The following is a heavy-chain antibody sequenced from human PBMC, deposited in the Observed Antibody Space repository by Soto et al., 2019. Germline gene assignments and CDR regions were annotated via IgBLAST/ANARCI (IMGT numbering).Heavy chain of an antibody. J-gene: IGHJ4*02. CDR3: VKDLQRGGADY. D-gene: IGHD1-1*01. CDR1: GFTFSIYI. CDR2: IYWYSNRV. V-gene: IGHV3-9*01. Sequence: GWSTRLSCAASGFTFSIYIMNWARQAPGKGLEWVSGIYWYSNRVDYADSVKGRFTTSRDNAKNSLYLQMDYLRTEDTAFYYCVKDLQRGGADYWGQGTLVTVSS.